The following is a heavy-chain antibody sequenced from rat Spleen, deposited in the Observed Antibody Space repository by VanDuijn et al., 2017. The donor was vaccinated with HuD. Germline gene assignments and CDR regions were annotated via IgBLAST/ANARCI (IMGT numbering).Heavy chain of an antibody. CDR3: ARQWDY. J-gene: IGHJ2*01. Sequence: EVQLVESGGGLVQPGRSLKLSCAASGFTFSDYYMAWVRQAPTKGLEWVATLSYDGSSTYYRDSVKGRFTISRDNAKSTLFLQMDSLRSEDTATYYCARQWDYWGQGLMVTVSS. CDR2: LSYDGSST. V-gene: IGHV5-29*01. CDR1: GFTFSDYY.